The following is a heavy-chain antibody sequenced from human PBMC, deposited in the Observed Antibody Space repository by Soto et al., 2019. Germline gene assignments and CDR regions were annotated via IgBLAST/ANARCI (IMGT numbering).Heavy chain of an antibody. CDR1: GGSFSGYY. J-gene: IGHJ5*02. CDR2: IDHRGST. CDR3: AREGPGVGSSSDYSYPWFDP. D-gene: IGHD6-6*01. V-gene: IGHV4-34*01. Sequence: SETLSLTCAVYGGSFSGYYWSWIRQPPGKGLEWIGDIDHRGSTNYNPSLKSRVTISVDTSRNQFSLKLSSVTAADTAVYYCAREGPGVGSSSDYSYPWFDPWGQGTLVTVSA.